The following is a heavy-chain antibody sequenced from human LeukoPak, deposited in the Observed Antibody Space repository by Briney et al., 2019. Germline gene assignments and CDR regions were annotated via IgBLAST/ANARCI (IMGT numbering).Heavy chain of an antibody. Sequence: GGSLRLSCAASGFTFSTYSMKWVRQAPGKGLEWVANIKQDGTEKNYEDSVKGRFTISRDNTENSLYLQMNSLRAEDTAVYYCARDYSRVVYSDYWGQGTLVTVSS. CDR2: IKQDGTEK. CDR3: ARDYSRVVYSDY. CDR1: GFTFSTYS. J-gene: IGHJ4*02. D-gene: IGHD2-8*02. V-gene: IGHV3-7*01.